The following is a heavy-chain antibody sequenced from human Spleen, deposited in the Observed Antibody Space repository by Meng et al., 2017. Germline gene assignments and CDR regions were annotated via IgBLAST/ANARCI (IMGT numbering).Heavy chain of an antibody. CDR1: GFTFSSYE. V-gene: IGHV3-48*03. CDR3: ASNVAYCGGDCYSRYSDL. CDR2: ISSSGSTI. Sequence: GESLKISCAASGFTFSSYEMNWVRQAPGKGLEWVSYISSSGSTIYYADSVKGRFTISRDNAKNSLYLQMNSLRAEDTAVYYCASNVAYCGGDCYSRYSDLWGRGTLVTVSS. J-gene: IGHJ2*01. D-gene: IGHD2-21*02.